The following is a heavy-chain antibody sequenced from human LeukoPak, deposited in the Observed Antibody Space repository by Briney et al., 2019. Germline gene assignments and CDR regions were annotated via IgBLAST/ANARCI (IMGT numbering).Heavy chain of an antibody. CDR2: ISSSSSTI. CDR1: GFTFSTYT. V-gene: IGHV3-48*01. J-gene: IGHJ4*02. D-gene: IGHD3-9*01. CDR3: ASVRYFDWPYSIGDY. Sequence: GGSLRLSCAAFGFTFSTYTMNWVRQAPGKGLEWVSYISSSSSTIYYADSVKGRFTISRDNAKNSLYLQMNSLRAEDTAVYYCASVRYFDWPYSIGDYWGQGTLVTVSS.